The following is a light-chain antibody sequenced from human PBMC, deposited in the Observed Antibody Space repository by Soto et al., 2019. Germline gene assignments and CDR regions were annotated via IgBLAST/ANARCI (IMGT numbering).Light chain of an antibody. CDR1: QSISSW. V-gene: IGKV1-5*03. CDR3: QQYNSYPWT. CDR2: KAS. Sequence: DIQMTQSPSTLSASVGDRVTITCRASQSISSWLAWYQQKPGKAPKTLIYKASSLESGVPSRFSGSRSGTEFTLTTSSLQPEDFATYYCQQYNSYPWTFGQGTKVDIK. J-gene: IGKJ1*01.